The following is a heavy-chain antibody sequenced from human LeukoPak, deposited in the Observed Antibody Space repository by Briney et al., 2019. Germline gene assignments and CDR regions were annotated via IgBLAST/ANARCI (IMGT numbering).Heavy chain of an antibody. Sequence: SETLSLTCTVSGGSISSYNWSWIRQPAGKGLELIWRINTSGSTNYNPSLKSRVTISVDTPKNHCSLKLSSVTAADTAVYYCARAGRSMNGGNFDYWGQGTLVTVSS. J-gene: IGHJ4*02. D-gene: IGHD4-23*01. CDR3: ARAGRSMNGGNFDY. CDR2: INTSGST. V-gene: IGHV4-4*07. CDR1: GGSISSYN.